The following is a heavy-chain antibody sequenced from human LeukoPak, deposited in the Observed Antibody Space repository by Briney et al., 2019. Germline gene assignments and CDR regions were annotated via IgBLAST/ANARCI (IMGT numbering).Heavy chain of an antibody. D-gene: IGHD3-10*01. J-gene: IGHJ5*02. V-gene: IGHV3-11*04. Sequence: GGSLRLSCAASGFTFSNAWMSWVRQAPGKGLEWVSAISGSGGRTYYADSVEGRFTISRDNAKNSLYLQMNSLRAEDTAVYYCARGGLLWFGELKNTWFDPWGQGTLVTVSS. CDR3: ARGGLLWFGELKNTWFDP. CDR1: GFTFSNAW. CDR2: ISGSGGRT.